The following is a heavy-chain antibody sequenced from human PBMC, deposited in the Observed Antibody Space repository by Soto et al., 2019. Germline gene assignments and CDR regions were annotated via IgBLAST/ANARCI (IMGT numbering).Heavy chain of an antibody. J-gene: IGHJ4*02. D-gene: IGHD6-19*01. Sequence: GGSLRLSCAASGFTLSDHYMDWVRQAPGKGLEWVGRTRNKARSYTTEYAASVKGRFTISRDDSKSSLFLQMNSLKAEDTAVYYCIRLDREKYSFDYWGQGTLVTVSS. CDR3: IRLDREKYSFDY. CDR2: TRNKARSYTT. V-gene: IGHV3-72*01. CDR1: GFTLSDHY.